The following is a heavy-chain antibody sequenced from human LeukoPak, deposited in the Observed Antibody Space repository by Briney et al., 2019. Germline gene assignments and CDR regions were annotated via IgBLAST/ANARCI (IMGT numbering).Heavy chain of an antibody. J-gene: IGHJ4*02. D-gene: IGHD3-22*01. CDR1: GFTVSSNY. CDR3: ARDTDYYESSGIIDY. V-gene: IGHV3-53*01. CDR2: LYSGGKT. Sequence: PGGSLRLSCAASGFTVSSNYMSWVRQAPGKGLEWVSVLYSGGKTYYADSVKGRFTISRDNSKNTLYLQMNSLRAEDTAVYYCARDTDYYESSGIIDYWGQGTLVTVSS.